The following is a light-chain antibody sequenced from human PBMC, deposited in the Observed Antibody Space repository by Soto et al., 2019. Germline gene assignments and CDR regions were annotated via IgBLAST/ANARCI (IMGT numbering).Light chain of an antibody. Sequence: EIVLTQSPGTLSLSPGQRATLSCRASQTVTNNFLAWHQQKPGQTPRLLIYGASSRATGTPDRFSGSGSGTDFTLTISRLEPEDFAVYYCQQHGGSPITFGQVTRLEIK. CDR1: QTVTNNF. CDR3: QQHGGSPIT. J-gene: IGKJ5*01. CDR2: GAS. V-gene: IGKV3-20*01.